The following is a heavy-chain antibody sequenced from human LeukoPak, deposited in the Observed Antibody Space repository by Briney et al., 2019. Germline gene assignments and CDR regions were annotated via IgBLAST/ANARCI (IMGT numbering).Heavy chain of an antibody. V-gene: IGHV4-39*01. CDR2: IYYSGST. Sequence: PSETLSLTCTVSDGSISSSSYYWGWIRQPPGKGLEWIGSIYYSGSTYYNPSLKSRVTISVDTSKNQFSLKLSSVTAADTAVYYCARHEPAAGTPEGAFDIWGQGTMVTVSS. CDR1: DGSISSSSYY. CDR3: ARHEPAAGTPEGAFDI. D-gene: IGHD6-13*01. J-gene: IGHJ3*02.